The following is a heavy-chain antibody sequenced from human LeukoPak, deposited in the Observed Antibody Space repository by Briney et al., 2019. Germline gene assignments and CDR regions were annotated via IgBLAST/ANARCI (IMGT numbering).Heavy chain of an antibody. CDR1: GYSISSGYY. CDR3: ARHQRYYMDV. J-gene: IGHJ6*03. Sequence: SETLSLTCAVSGYSISSGYYWGWIRQPPGKGLEWIGSIYHSGSTYYNPSLKSRVTISVDTSKNQFSLELSSVTAADTAVYYCARHQRYYMDVWGKGTTVTVSS. V-gene: IGHV4-38-2*01. D-gene: IGHD6-25*01. CDR2: IYHSGST.